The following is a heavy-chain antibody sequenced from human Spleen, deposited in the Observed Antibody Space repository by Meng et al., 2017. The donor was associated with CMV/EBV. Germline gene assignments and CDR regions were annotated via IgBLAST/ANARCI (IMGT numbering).Heavy chain of an antibody. CDR3: AREYSGSYGADY. V-gene: IGHV3-74*01. Sequence: GESLKISCAASGFTFSSYWMHWVRQAPGKGLVWVSRINSDGSSTSYADSVKGRFTISRDNAKNTLYLQMNSLRAEDTAVYYCAREYSGSYGADYWGQGTLVTVSS. D-gene: IGHD1-26*01. J-gene: IGHJ4*02. CDR1: GFTFSSYW. CDR2: INSDGSST.